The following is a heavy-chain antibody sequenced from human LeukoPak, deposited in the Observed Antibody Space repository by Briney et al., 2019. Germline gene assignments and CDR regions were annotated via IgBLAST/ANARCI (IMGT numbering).Heavy chain of an antibody. CDR2: IISIFGTA. CDR3: ARGPYGSGSYARYYYYMVV. D-gene: IGHD3-10*01. Sequence: SVKVSCKASVGTFSSYAISWVRQVPGQGLEWMGGIISIFGTANYAQKFQGRVTITTDESTSTAYMELSSLRSEDTAVYYCARGPYGSGSYARYYYYMVVWGKGTTVTVSS. V-gene: IGHV1-69*05. CDR1: VGTFSSYA. J-gene: IGHJ6*03.